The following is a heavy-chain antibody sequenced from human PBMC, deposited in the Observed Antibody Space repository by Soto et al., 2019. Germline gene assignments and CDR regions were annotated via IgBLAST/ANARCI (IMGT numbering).Heavy chain of an antibody. CDR1: GFTFSSYS. Sequence: GGSLRLSCAASGFTFSSYSMNWVRQAPGKGLEWVSYIGTSSSTIYYADSVKGRFTISRDNAKNSLYLQMNSLRAEDTAVYYCARGDSSGWYYYYYGMDVWGQGTTVTVSS. V-gene: IGHV3-48*04. D-gene: IGHD6-19*01. CDR2: IGTSSSTI. CDR3: ARGDSSGWYYYYYGMDV. J-gene: IGHJ6*02.